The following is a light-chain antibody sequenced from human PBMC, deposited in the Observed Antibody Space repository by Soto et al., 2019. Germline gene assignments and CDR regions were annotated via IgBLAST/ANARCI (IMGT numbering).Light chain of an antibody. CDR1: QTVRNNY. CDR3: QQRSNWPPIT. J-gene: IGKJ5*01. V-gene: IGKV3D-20*02. CDR2: DAS. Sequence: FVFTQSPGTLSLSPGERATLSCLASQTVRNNYLAWYQQKPGQAPRLLIYDASSRATGIPDRFSGGGSGTDFTLTISRLEPEDFAVYYCQQRSNWPPITFGQGTRLEIK.